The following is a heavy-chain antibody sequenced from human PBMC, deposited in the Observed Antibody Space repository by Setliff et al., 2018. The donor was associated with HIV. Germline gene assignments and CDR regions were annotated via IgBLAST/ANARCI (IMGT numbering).Heavy chain of an antibody. CDR2: IIPLFGTP. CDR1: GYSFTSYA. D-gene: IGHD1-7*01. V-gene: IGHV1-69*13. CDR3: ATALTANWNYEPHFDY. J-gene: IGHJ4*02. Sequence: AASVKVSCKASGYSFTSYAISWVRQAPGQGLEWMGGIIPLFGTPKYAQKFQGRVTITADEFTNTAYMELSRLKPDDTAIYYCATALTANWNYEPHFDYWGQGSLVTVSS.